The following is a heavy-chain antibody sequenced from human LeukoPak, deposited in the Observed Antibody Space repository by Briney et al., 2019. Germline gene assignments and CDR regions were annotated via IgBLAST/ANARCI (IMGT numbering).Heavy chain of an antibody. Sequence: GGSLRLSCAASGFTFSTYGMHWVRQAPGKGPEWVAVISNDGSNKYHAESVRGRFTISRDNSKNTLYLQMNSLRAEDTAVYYCAKDAGHCSGGSCCTQDYWGQGTLVTVSS. CDR3: AKDAGHCSGGSCCTQDY. V-gene: IGHV3-30*18. D-gene: IGHD2-15*01. CDR1: GFTFSTYG. J-gene: IGHJ4*02. CDR2: ISNDGSNK.